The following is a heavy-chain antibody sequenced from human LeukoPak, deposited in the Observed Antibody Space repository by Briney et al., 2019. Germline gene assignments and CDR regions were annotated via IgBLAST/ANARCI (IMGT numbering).Heavy chain of an antibody. CDR3: ARDVPSGHDFWSCPHYYYYMDV. Sequence: ASVKVSCKASGGTFSSYAISWLRQAPGQGLEWMGRIIPIFGTANYAQKFQGRVTITADKSTSTAYMELSSLRSEDTAVYYCARDVPSGHDFWSCPHYYYYMDVWGKGTTVTVSS. J-gene: IGHJ6*03. D-gene: IGHD3-3*01. CDR1: GGTFSSYA. CDR2: IIPIFGTA. V-gene: IGHV1-69*06.